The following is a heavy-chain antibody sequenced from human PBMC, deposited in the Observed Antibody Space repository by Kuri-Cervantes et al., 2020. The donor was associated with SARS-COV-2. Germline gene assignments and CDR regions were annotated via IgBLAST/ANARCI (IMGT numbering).Heavy chain of an antibody. CDR1: GFTFSSYA. V-gene: IGHV3-30-3*01. D-gene: IGHD4/OR15-4a*01. CDR3: ARDRGYGGSYMDV. J-gene: IGHJ6*01. Sequence: GESLKISCAASGFTFSSYAMHWVRQAPGKGLEWVAVISYDGSNKYYADSVKGRFTISRDNSENTLYLQTNSLRAEDTAVYYCARDRGYGGSYMDVWGQGTTVTVSS. CDR2: ISYDGSNK.